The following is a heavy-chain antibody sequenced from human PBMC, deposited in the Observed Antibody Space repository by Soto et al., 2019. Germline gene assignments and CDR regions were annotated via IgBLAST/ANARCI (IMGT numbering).Heavy chain of an antibody. V-gene: IGHV3-11*01. CDR1: GFTFSDYY. Sequence: GGSLRLSCAASGFTFSDYYMSWIRQAPGKGLEWVSYISSSGSTIYYADSVKGRFTISRDNAKNSLYLQMNSLRAEDTAVYYCARGAIDILTGPELNNWFDPWGQGTLVTVSS. CDR2: ISSSGSTI. D-gene: IGHD3-9*01. CDR3: ARGAIDILTGPELNNWFDP. J-gene: IGHJ5*02.